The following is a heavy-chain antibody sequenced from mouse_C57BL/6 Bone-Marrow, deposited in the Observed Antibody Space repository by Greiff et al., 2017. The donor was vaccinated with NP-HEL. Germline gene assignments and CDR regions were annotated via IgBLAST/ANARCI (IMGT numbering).Heavy chain of an antibody. CDR3: AREGYDYDLY. V-gene: IGHV1-82*01. J-gene: IGHJ3*01. Sequence: QVQLQQSGPELVKPGASVKISCKASGYAFSSSWMNWVKQRPGKGLEWIGRIYPGDGDTNYNGKFKGNATLTADKSSSTAYMQLSSLTSEDSAVYVCAREGYDYDLYWGKGTLVTVSA. CDR1: GYAFSSSW. CDR2: IYPGDGDT. D-gene: IGHD2-4*01.